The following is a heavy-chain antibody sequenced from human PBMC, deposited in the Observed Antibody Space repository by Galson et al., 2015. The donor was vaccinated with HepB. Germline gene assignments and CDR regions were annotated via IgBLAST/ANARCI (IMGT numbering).Heavy chain of an antibody. D-gene: IGHD2-15*01. CDR1: GFTFSSYA. Sequence: SLRLSCAASGFTFSSYAMNWVRQAPGKGLEWVSVISDSGGNSYYAASGQGRFTISRDNSKNTLYLQINSLRAEDTAIYYCAKGGGGSCYSPSDYWGQGTLVTVSS. CDR3: AKGGGGSCYSPSDY. V-gene: IGHV3-23*01. CDR2: ISDSGGNS. J-gene: IGHJ4*02.